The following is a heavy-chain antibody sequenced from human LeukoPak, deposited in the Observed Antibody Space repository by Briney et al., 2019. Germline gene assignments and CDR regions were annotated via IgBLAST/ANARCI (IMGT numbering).Heavy chain of an antibody. D-gene: IGHD6-13*01. CDR1: GGSISSSNW. Sequence: SGTLSLTCAVSGGSISSSNWWSWVRQPPGKGLEWIGSIYYSGSTYYNPSLKSRVTISVDTSKNRFSLKLSSVTAADTAVYYCARRRVAAADPGGFDPWGQGTLVTVSS. J-gene: IGHJ5*02. CDR3: ARRRVAAADPGGFDP. V-gene: IGHV4-4*02. CDR2: IYYSGST.